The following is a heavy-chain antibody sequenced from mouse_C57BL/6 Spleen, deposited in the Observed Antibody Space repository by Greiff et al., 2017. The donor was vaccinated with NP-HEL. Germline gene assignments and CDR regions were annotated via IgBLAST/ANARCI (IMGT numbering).Heavy chain of an antibody. D-gene: IGHD2-1*01. CDR3: ARESIYYGNYGAMDY. V-gene: IGHV5-17*01. CDR1: GFTFSDYG. J-gene: IGHJ4*01. CDR2: ISSGSSTI. Sequence: EVKLVESGGGLVKPGRSLKLSCAASGFTFSDYGMHWVRQAPEKGLEWVAYISSGSSTIYYADTVKGRFTIFRDNAKNTLFLQMTSLRSEDTAMYYCARESIYYGNYGAMDYWGQGTSVTVSS.